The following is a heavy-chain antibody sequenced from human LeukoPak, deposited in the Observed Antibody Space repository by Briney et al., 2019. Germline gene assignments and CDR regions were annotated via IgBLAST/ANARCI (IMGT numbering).Heavy chain of an antibody. V-gene: IGHV3-48*04. D-gene: IGHD6-19*01. Sequence: GGSLRLSCAASGFTFSSYWMSWVRQAPGKGLEWVSYISSSGSTIYYADSVKGRFTISRDNAKNSLYLQMNSLRAEDTAVYYCARVLTYSSGDYYFDYWGQGTLVTVSS. CDR1: GFTFSSYW. CDR3: ARVLTYSSGDYYFDY. J-gene: IGHJ4*02. CDR2: ISSSGSTI.